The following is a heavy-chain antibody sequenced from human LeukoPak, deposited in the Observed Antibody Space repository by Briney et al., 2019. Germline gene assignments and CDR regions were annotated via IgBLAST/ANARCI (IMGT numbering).Heavy chain of an antibody. D-gene: IGHD2-2*01. CDR3: AKDGDIVVVPAVKPHFDY. CDR1: GFTFSSYA. CDR2: ISGSGGST. J-gene: IGHJ4*02. V-gene: IGHV3-23*01. Sequence: PGGSLRLSCAASGFTFSSYAMSWVRQAPGEGLEWVSAISGSGGSTYYADSVKGRFTISRDNSKNTLYLQMNSLRAEDTAVYYCAKDGDIVVVPAVKPHFDYWGQGTLVTVSS.